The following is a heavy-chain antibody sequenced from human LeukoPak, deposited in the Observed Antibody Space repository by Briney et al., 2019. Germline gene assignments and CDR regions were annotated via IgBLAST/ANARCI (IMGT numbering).Heavy chain of an antibody. CDR1: GFTFSSYY. Sequence: PGGSLRLSCAASGFTFSSYYMYWVRQAPGEGLEWVSHISESGTTIFYADSVKGRFTMSRDNARDSLYLQMNSLRAEDTAVYYCAPSPRAAVGCCWGQGALVTVSS. V-gene: IGHV3-48*01. D-gene: IGHD6-19*01. CDR2: ISESGTTI. CDR3: APSPRAAVGCC. J-gene: IGHJ4*02.